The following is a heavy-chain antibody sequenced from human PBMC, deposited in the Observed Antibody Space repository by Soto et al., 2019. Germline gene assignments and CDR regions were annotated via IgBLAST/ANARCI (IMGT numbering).Heavy chain of an antibody. CDR3: ASTIRGYSYGYDY. CDR1: GGTFSSYT. D-gene: IGHD5-18*01. J-gene: IGHJ4*02. V-gene: IGHV1-69*02. CDR2: IIPILGIA. Sequence: SVKVSCKASGGTFSSYTISWVRQAPGQGLEWMGRIIPILGIANYAQKFQGRVTITADKSTSTAYMELSSPRSEDTAVYYCASTIRGYSYGYDYWGQGTLVTVSS.